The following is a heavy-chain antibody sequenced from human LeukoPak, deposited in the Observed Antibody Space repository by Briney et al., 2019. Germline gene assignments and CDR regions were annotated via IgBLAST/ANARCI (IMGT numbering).Heavy chain of an antibody. D-gene: IGHD3-22*01. Sequence: SETLSLTCTVSGHSISSSSYHWGWIRQPPGKGLEWIVGIYYSGSTYYHPSVKSRLTISVDTSKNQFSLKLSCVTAADTAVYYCAMGVYYDSSGWEGYYFDYWGQGTPVTVSS. CDR1: GHSISSSSYH. J-gene: IGHJ4*02. CDR3: AMGVYYDSSGWEGYYFDY. V-gene: IGHV4-39*01. CDR2: IYYSGST.